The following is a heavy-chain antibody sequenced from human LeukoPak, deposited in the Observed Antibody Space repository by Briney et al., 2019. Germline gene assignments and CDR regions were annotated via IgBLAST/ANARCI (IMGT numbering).Heavy chain of an antibody. J-gene: IGHJ4*02. CDR3: ARGSGYFLDFDY. Sequence: GSLRLSCAASGFTFSSYAMSWVRQAPGKGLEWVSAISGSGGSTYYADSVKGRFTISRDSSKNTLHLQMNSLRAEDTAVYYCARGSGYFLDFDYWGQGTLVTVSS. V-gene: IGHV3-23*01. CDR1: GFTFSSYA. CDR2: ISGSGGST. D-gene: IGHD3-22*01.